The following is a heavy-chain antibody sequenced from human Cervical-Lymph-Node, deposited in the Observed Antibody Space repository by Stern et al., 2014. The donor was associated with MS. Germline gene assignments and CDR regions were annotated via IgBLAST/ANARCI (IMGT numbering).Heavy chain of an antibody. Sequence: QVQLVESGAEVKIPGASVKVSCKASGYTFTNYYIHWVRQAPGQGLEWMGIINPSGTSTSYTQKFQGRVTMTSDTSTSTVYMELSSLRSEDTAVYYCASTDILTGFHLDYWGQGTLVTVSS. CDR3: ASTDILTGFHLDY. V-gene: IGHV1-46*03. CDR1: GYTFTNYY. CDR2: INPSGTST. D-gene: IGHD3-9*01. J-gene: IGHJ4*02.